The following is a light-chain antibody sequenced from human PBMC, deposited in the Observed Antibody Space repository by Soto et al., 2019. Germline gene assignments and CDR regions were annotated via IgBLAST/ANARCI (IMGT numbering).Light chain of an antibody. CDR2: GAS. CDR1: QSVTNNY. Sequence: EIVLTQSPGTLSLSPGERATLSCRASQSVTNNYLAWYQQKPGQAPRLLIYGASSRATGIPDRFSGSGSGTEFTLTISSLQSEDFAVYYCQQYNNWPLFGPGTKVDIK. J-gene: IGKJ3*01. V-gene: IGKV3-20*01. CDR3: QQYNNWPL.